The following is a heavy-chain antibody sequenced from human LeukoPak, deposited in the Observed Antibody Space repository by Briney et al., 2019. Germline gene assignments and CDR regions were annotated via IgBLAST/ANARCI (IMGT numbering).Heavy chain of an antibody. V-gene: IGHV3-66*01. J-gene: IGHJ4*02. Sequence: AGGSLRLSCAASGFTISSNYMNWVRQAPGKGLEWVSVIYSGGSTYYADSVKGRFTISGDDSKNTLYLQMNSLRVEDTAVYYCVRDRGAYYYDTGYWGQGTLVTVSS. D-gene: IGHD3-22*01. CDR2: IYSGGST. CDR1: GFTISSNY. CDR3: VRDRGAYYYDTGY.